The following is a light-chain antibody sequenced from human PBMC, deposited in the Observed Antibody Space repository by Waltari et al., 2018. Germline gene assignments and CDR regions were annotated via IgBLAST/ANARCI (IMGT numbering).Light chain of an antibody. CDR3: CSYAGHSTYV. Sequence: QSALTQPASVSGSPGQSITISCTGTSSDVGNYNLVSWYQQHPGKPPKLMIYEVSQRPSGVSNRFSGSKHGNTASLTISGLQPEDETDYYCCSYAGHSTYVFGTGTKVTVL. V-gene: IGLV2-23*02. J-gene: IGLJ1*01. CDR1: SSDVGNYNL. CDR2: EVS.